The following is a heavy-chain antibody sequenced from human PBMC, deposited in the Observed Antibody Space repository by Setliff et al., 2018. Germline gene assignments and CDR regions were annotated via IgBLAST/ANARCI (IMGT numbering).Heavy chain of an antibody. J-gene: IGHJ4*02. CDR2: ISYDGSNK. V-gene: IGHV3-30-3*01. CDR1: GFTFSSYA. D-gene: IGHD3-3*01. CDR3: ARALYYDFWTFDY. Sequence: LRLSCAASGFTFSSYAMHWVRQAPGKGLEWVAVISYDGSNKYYADSVKGRFTISRDNSKNTLSLQMNSLRAEDTAVYYCARALYYDFWTFDYWGQGTLVTVSS.